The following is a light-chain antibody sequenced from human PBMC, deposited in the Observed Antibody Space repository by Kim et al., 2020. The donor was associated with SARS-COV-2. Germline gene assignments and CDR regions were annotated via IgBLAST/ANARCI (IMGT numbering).Light chain of an antibody. J-gene: IGKJ4*01. CDR1: QSVRNN. Sequence: EIVMTQSPATLSVSPGESATLSCRASQSVRNNLAWYQQKPGQAPRLLMYGASTGATVIPARFSGSGSGTEFTLTITRLQSEDFAVYYCQQYNNWPPSFTFGGGTKVDIK. CDR2: GAS. V-gene: IGKV3-15*01. CDR3: QQYNNWPPSFT.